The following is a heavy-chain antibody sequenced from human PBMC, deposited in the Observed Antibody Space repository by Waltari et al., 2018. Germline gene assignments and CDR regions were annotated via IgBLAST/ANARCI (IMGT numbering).Heavy chain of an antibody. CDR2: IIPIFGTA. CDR1: GGTFSSYA. Sequence: QVQLVQSGAEVKKPGSSVKVSCKASGGTFSSYAISWVRQAPGQGLEWMGGIIPIFGTANYGQKFQGRVTITADESTSTAYMELSSLRSEDTAVYYCARTRTLQYQLLSHYYYYGMDVWGQGTTVTVSS. CDR3: ARTRTLQYQLLSHYYYYGMDV. J-gene: IGHJ6*02. V-gene: IGHV1-69*01. D-gene: IGHD2-2*01.